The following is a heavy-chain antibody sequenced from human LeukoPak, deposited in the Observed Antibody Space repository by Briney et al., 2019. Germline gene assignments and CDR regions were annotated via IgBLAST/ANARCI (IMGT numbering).Heavy chain of an antibody. Sequence: SETLSLTCTVSGGSISSSSYYWGWIRQPPGKGLEWIGRIYYSGSTYYNPSLKSRVTISVDTSKNQFSLKLSSVTAADTAVYYCARSGVVTLLFDYWGQGTLVTVSS. CDR2: IYYSGST. CDR1: GGSISSSSYY. J-gene: IGHJ4*02. D-gene: IGHD2-2*01. CDR3: ARSGVVTLLFDY. V-gene: IGHV4-39*07.